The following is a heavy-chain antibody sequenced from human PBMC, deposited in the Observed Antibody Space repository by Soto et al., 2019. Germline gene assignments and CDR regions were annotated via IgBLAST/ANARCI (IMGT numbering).Heavy chain of an antibody. V-gene: IGHV4-59*01. CDR2: IYYSGST. CDR1: GGSISSYY. Sequence: PSETLSLTCTVSGGSISSYYWSWIRQPPGKGLEWIGYIYYSGSTNYNPSLKSRVTISVDTSKNQFSLKLSSVTDADTAVYYCARDSKRLRSSASNYLDYGGQGTLVTVSS. CDR3: ARDSKRLRSSASNYLDY. J-gene: IGHJ4*02. D-gene: IGHD4-17*01.